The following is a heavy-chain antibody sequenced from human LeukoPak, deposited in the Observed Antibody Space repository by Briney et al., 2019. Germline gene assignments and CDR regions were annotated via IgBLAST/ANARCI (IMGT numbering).Heavy chain of an antibody. Sequence: PGGSLRLSCAASGFTFSTYWMHWVRQAPGKGLVWVSRINNGGSSTSYADSVKGRFTISRDNAKNTLYLQMNNLRAEDTAVYYCASSSLSSSSGYFDLWGRGTLVTVSS. CDR2: INNGGSST. CDR3: ASSSLSSSSGYFDL. V-gene: IGHV3-74*01. J-gene: IGHJ2*01. D-gene: IGHD6-13*01. CDR1: GFTFSTYW.